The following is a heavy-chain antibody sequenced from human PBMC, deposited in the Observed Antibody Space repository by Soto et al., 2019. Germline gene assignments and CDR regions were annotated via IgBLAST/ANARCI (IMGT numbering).Heavy chain of an antibody. J-gene: IGHJ6*02. CDR3: AHTSMIRLLTGLHRYYGMDV. Sequence: VSGPTLVNPTQTLTLTCTFSGFSLSTHGVGVGWIRQPPGRALEWLALIYWNDDKHYSPYLKNRLTITQDTSKNQVLLTVTNMDPVDTATYYCAHTSMIRLLTGLHRYYGMDVWGPGTTVTVSS. CDR2: IYWNDDK. CDR1: GFSLSTHGVG. V-gene: IGHV2-5*01. D-gene: IGHD3-16*01.